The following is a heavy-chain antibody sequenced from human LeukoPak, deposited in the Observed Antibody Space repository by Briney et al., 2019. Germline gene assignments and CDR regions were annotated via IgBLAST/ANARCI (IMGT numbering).Heavy chain of an antibody. V-gene: IGHV5-51*01. J-gene: IGHJ3*02. Sequence: GESLKISCQGSGYSFTSYWIGWVRQMPGKGLEWMGIIYPDDSDISYRPSFQGQVTISVDKSISTAYLQWSSLKASDTAMYYCARRWGTYDILTGYYRDQDAFDIWGQGTMVTVSS. CDR2: IYPDDSDI. CDR3: ARRWGTYDILTGYYRDQDAFDI. CDR1: GYSFTSYW. D-gene: IGHD3-9*01.